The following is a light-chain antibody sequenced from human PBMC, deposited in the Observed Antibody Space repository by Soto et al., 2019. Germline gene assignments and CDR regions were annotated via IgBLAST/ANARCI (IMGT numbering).Light chain of an antibody. J-gene: IGLJ1*01. Sequence: QSALTQPASVSGSPGQSITISCTGTSSDVGSYNLVSWYQQHQGKAPKLMIYEGSKRPSGVSNRFSGSKSGNTASLTISGLQAEDEAYYYCCSYAGSSTFVLGTGTKVTVL. CDR3: CSYAGSSTFV. V-gene: IGLV2-23*01. CDR1: SSDVGSYNL. CDR2: EGS.